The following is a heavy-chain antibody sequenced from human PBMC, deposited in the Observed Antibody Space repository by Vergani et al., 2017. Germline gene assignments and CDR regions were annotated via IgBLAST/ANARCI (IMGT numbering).Heavy chain of an antibody. D-gene: IGHD4-11*01. CDR2: LDHTGRP. J-gene: IGHJ6*03. CDR3: ARVNTETNGHLYYYYYIDV. CDR1: GGSFTSYH. Sequence: QVQLQQWGGGLLKPSETLSLTCVVNGGSFTSYHWTWIRQSPGGGLQWFGDLDHTGRPHYNPSLKSRLTMSVDKSRNQFSLTLNSVTATDTAIYFCARVNTETNGHLYYYYYIDVWGQGTAVTVS. V-gene: IGHV4-34*01.